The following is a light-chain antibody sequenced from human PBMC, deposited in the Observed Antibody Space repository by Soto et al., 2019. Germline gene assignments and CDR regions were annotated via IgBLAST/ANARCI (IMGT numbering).Light chain of an antibody. J-gene: IGLJ1*01. Sequence: QSVLTQPASESGSPGQSITISCTGTSSDVGGYNYVSWYQQHPGKAPKLMIYDVSNRPSGVSNRFSGSKSGNTASLTISGLQAEDEADYYCSSYTSSSTPLYVFGTGTKVTVL. CDR3: SSYTSSSTPLYV. CDR1: SSDVGGYNY. CDR2: DVS. V-gene: IGLV2-14*01.